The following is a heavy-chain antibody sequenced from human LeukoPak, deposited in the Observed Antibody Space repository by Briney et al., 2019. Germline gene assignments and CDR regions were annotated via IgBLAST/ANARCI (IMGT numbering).Heavy chain of an antibody. CDR2: INPTGGST. V-gene: IGHV1-46*01. Sequence: ASVKVSCKASGYTFTSYYMHWVRQAPGQGLEWMGLINPTGGSTSYAQKFQGRVTMTRDTSTSTVYMELSSLRSEDTAVYYCARGRVYDILTGYGWFDPWGQGTLVTVSS. J-gene: IGHJ5*02. CDR1: GYTFTSYY. CDR3: ARGRVYDILTGYGWFDP. D-gene: IGHD3-9*01.